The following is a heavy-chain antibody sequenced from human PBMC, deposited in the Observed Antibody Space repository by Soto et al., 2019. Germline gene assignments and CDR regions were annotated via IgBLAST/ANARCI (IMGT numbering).Heavy chain of an antibody. CDR3: AKDSPSYTTSPFYFDS. CDR2: ISYDGSNK. V-gene: IGHV3-30*18. Sequence: PGGSLRLSCAASGFTFSSYGMHWVRQAPGKGLEWVAVISYDGSNKYYADSVKGRFTTSRDNSKNTLYLQMNSLRADDTAVFYCAKDSPSYTTSPFYFDSWGQGTLVTVSS. CDR1: GFTFSSYG. J-gene: IGHJ4*02. D-gene: IGHD3-16*01.